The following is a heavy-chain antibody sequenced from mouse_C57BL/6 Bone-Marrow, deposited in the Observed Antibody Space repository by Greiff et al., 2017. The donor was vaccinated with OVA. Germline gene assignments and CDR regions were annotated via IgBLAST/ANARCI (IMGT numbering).Heavy chain of an antibody. CDR2: IRSKSSNYAS. CDR3: VREYEGVCPGDYFDY. V-gene: IGHV10-3*01. J-gene: IGHJ2*01. Sequence: EVMLVESGGGLVQPKGSLKLSCAASGFTFNTYAMHWVRQAPGKGLEWVARIRSKSSNYASYYADSVKDRFTISRDDSQSMLYLQMNNLKTEDTAMYYCVREYEGVCPGDYFDYWGQGTTLTVSS. CDR1: GFTFNTYA. D-gene: IGHD2-14*01.